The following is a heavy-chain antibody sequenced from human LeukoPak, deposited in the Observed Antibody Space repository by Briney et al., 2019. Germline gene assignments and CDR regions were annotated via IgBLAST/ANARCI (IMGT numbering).Heavy chain of an antibody. CDR1: GGSISSYY. Sequence: PSETLSLTCTVSGGSISSYYWSWIRQPPGKGLEWIGYISYSGSTYYNPPLKSRVIISVDTSKNHFSLRLSSVTAADTAVYYCARTKAYYDSSGYLDYWGQGTLVTVSS. D-gene: IGHD3-22*01. J-gene: IGHJ4*02. CDR3: ARTKAYYDSSGYLDY. CDR2: ISYSGST. V-gene: IGHV4-59*12.